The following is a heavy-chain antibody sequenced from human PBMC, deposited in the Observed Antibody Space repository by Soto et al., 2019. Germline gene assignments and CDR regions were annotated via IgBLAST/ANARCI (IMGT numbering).Heavy chain of an antibody. V-gene: IGHV3-48*04. CDR1: GFTFSSYS. J-gene: IGHJ3*02. Sequence: QPGGSLRLSCAASGFTFSSYSMNWVRQAQGKGLEWLSYINSGGSAIYYADSVKGRFTISRDNSKNTLYLQMNRLRAEDTAVYYCAREVWGCSSTSCYPVAFDIWGQGTMVTVS. CDR3: AREVWGCSSTSCYPVAFDI. D-gene: IGHD2-2*01. CDR2: INSGGSAI.